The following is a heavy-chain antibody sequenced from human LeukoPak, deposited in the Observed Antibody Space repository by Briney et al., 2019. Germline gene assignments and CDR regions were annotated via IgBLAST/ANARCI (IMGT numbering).Heavy chain of an antibody. CDR3: ARDPGGSGPAS. D-gene: IGHD6-19*01. V-gene: IGHV4-34*01. CDR2: INHSGST. Sequence: PSETLSLTCAVYGGSFSGYYCSWIRQPPGKGLEWIGEINHSGSTNYNPSLKSRVTISVDTSKNQFSLKLSSVTAADTAVYYCARDPGGSGPASWGPGTLVTVSS. CDR1: GGSFSGYY. J-gene: IGHJ5*02.